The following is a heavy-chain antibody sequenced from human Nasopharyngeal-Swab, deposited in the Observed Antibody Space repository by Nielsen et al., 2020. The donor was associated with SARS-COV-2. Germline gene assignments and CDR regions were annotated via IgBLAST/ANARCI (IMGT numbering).Heavy chain of an antibody. V-gene: IGHV1-46*01. Sequence: ASVKVSCKASGYTFTSYYMHWVRQAPGQGLEWMGIINPSGGSTSYAQKFQGRVTMTEDTSTDTAYMELSSLRSEDTAVYYCATAPPIRYGEETGWFDPWGQGTLVTVSS. CDR3: ATAPPIRYGEETGWFDP. J-gene: IGHJ5*02. CDR2: INPSGGST. D-gene: IGHD4-17*01. CDR1: GYTFTSYY.